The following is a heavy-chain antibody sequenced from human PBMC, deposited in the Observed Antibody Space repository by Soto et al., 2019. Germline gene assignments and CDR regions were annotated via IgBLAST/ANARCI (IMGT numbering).Heavy chain of an antibody. CDR2: VYPSDSDV. Sequence: PGESLRISCTCSGYSCTSPWIGWVRQMPGKGLEWLGNVYPSDSDVRYSPSFEGRVTISADNSINTAYLHLLNLKASDTAIYYCTKGATRPFDSWGQGTRVNVSS. J-gene: IGHJ4*02. D-gene: IGHD3-16*01. CDR3: TKGATRPFDS. CDR1: GYSCTSPW. V-gene: IGHV5-51*01.